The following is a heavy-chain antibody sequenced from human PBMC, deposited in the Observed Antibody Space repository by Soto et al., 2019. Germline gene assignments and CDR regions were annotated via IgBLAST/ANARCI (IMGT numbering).Heavy chain of an antibody. J-gene: IGHJ5*02. D-gene: IGHD2-21*01. CDR3: ARIPSP. Sequence: SXTLSLTCAVSGGSISSCGSSWSWIRQPPGKGLEWIGYIYHSGNIYYNPSLKSRVTISVDRSKNQFSLKLSSVTAADTAVYYCARIPSPWGQGTLVTVSS. CDR1: GGSISSCGSS. CDR2: IYHSGNI. V-gene: IGHV4-30-2*01.